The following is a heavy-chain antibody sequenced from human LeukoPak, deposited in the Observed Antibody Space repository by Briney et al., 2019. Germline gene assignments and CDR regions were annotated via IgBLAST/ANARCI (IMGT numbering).Heavy chain of an antibody. CDR2: ISAYNGNT. J-gene: IGHJ6*03. Sequence: ASVKVSCKASGYTFTSYGISWVRQAPGQGLEWMGWISAYNGNTNYAQKLQGRVTMTTDTSTSTAYMELRSLRSDDTAVYYCARDQPIPRGIVVVPAKGDYYYMDVWGKGTTVTVSS. V-gene: IGHV1-18*01. D-gene: IGHD2-2*01. CDR1: GYTFTSYG. CDR3: ARDQPIPRGIVVVPAKGDYYYMDV.